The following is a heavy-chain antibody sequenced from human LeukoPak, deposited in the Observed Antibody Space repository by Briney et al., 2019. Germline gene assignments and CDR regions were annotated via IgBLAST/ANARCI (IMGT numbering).Heavy chain of an antibody. Sequence: VKVSCKASEHTFSGYYIQWVRQAPGQGLEWLGWISPNGDDSDYAQKFQGRVTMTRDTSISTAYMELRTLRSDDTAVYYCARGKKIIARPNYFFFMDVWGKGTTVTVSS. J-gene: IGHJ6*03. D-gene: IGHD6-6*01. V-gene: IGHV1-2*02. CDR1: EHTFSGYY. CDR2: ISPNGDDS. CDR3: ARGKKIIARPNYFFFMDV.